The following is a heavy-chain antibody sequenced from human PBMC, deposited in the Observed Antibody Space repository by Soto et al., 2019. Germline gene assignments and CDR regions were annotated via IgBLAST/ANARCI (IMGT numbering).Heavy chain of an antibody. D-gene: IGHD6-19*01. CDR1: GYTFTSYG. V-gene: IGHV1-18*04. CDR2: ISAYNGNT. CDR3: ARDLRDMGYSSGWYGYYYYGMDV. J-gene: IGHJ6*02. Sequence: QVQLVQSGAEVKKPGASVKVSCKASGYTFTSYGISWVRQAPGQGLEWMGWISAYNGNTNYAQKLQGRVTMTTDTSASTAYMELRSLRSDDTAVYYCARDLRDMGYSSGWYGYYYYGMDVWGQGTTVTVSS.